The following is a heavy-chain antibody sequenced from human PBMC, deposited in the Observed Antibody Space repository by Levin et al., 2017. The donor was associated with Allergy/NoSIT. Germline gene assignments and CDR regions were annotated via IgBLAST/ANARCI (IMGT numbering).Heavy chain of an antibody. V-gene: IGHV3-30*18. Sequence: GGSLRLSCAASGFTFSGYGMHWVRQAPGKGLEWVAVISYDGSNKYYADSVKGRFTISRDNSKNTLYLQMNSLRAEDTAVYYCAKGPSGGYYDSSGYFGPPIYYYDGMDVWGQGTTVTVSS. CDR3: AKGPSGGYYDSSGYFGPPIYYYDGMDV. J-gene: IGHJ6*02. D-gene: IGHD3-22*01. CDR2: ISYDGSNK. CDR1: GFTFSGYG.